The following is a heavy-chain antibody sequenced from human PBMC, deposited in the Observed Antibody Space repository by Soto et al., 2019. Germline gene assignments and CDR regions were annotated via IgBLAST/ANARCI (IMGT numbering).Heavy chain of an antibody. CDR3: AREEPALYCHGASCSILHFAY. V-gene: IGHV3-7*01. CDR2: IKEDGSER. CDR1: GFTFNTYR. Sequence: GGSLRLSCAASGFTFNTYRMTWVRQAPGKGLEWVANIKEDGSERFYEDSVKGRFTISRDNAKNSLFLQINSLRVEDTAVYYCAREEPALYCHGASCSILHFAYWGQGTLVTVYS. D-gene: IGHD2-15*01. J-gene: IGHJ4*02.